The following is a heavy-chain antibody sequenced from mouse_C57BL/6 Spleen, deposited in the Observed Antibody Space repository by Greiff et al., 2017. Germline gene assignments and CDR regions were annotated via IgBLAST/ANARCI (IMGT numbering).Heavy chain of an antibody. J-gene: IGHJ4*01. D-gene: IGHD1-2*01. CDR2: ISNLAYSI. Sequence: EVQLVESGGGLVQPGGSLKLSCAASGFTFSDYGMAWVRQAPRKGPEWVAFISNLAYSIYYADTVPGRFTISRENAKNTLYREMSSLRSEDTAMYYCARQLTTADDMDYWGQGTSVTVSS. CDR1: GFTFSDYG. CDR3: ARQLTTADDMDY. V-gene: IGHV5-15*01.